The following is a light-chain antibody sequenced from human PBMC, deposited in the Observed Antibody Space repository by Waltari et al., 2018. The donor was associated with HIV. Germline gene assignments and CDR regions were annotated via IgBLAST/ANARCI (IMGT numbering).Light chain of an antibody. V-gene: IGKV3-20*01. J-gene: IGKJ2*01. CDR3: QQYGSSPPYT. Sequence: EIVLTQSPGPLSLSPGGRATLSCRASQSVSSSYLAWYQQKPGQAPRLLIYGASSRATGIPDRFSGSGSGTDFTLTISRLEPEDFAVYYCQQYGSSPPYTFGQGTKLEIK. CDR2: GAS. CDR1: QSVSSSY.